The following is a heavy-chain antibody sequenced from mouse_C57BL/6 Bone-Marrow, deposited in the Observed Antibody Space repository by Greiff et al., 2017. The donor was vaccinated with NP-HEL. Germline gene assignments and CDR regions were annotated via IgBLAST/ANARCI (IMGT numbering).Heavy chain of an antibody. V-gene: IGHV1-63*01. J-gene: IGHJ4*01. CDR2: IYTGGGYT. Sequence: QVQLQQSGAELVRPGTSVKMSCKASGYTFTNYWIGWAKQRPGHGLEWIGDIYTGGGYTNYNEKFKGKATLTADKSSSTAYMQFSSLTSEDSAIYYCARSHYYGSRGYAMDYWGQGTSVTVSS. D-gene: IGHD1-1*01. CDR1: GYTFTNYW. CDR3: ARSHYYGSRGYAMDY.